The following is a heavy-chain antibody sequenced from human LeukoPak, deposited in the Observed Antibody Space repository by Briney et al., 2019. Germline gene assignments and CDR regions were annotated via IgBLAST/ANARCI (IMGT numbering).Heavy chain of an antibody. V-gene: IGHV4-30-2*01. J-gene: IGHJ5*02. D-gene: IGHD3-22*01. CDR1: GGSISSGGYS. CDR2: INHSGST. CDR3: ARESRYYYDSSGYYYVGWFDP. Sequence: PSQTLSLTCAVSGGSISSGGYSWSWIRQPPGKGLEWIGYINHSGSTYYNPSLKSRVTISVDRSKNQFSLKLSSVTAADTAVYHCARESRYYYDSSGYYYVGWFDPWGQGTLVTVSS.